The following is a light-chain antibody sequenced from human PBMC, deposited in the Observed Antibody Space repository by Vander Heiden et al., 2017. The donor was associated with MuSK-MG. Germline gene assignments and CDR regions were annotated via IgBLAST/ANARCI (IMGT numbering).Light chain of an antibody. Sequence: DIHLTQSPSSLSASVGDRVSITCRVSQGISSYLNWYRQKPGEVTKLMIYSASNLQSGVPSRCSGSGSGTDFTLIISRLQAEDVATYYGQRTYNAPRLTFGGGTKVEIK. CDR3: QRTYNAPRLT. J-gene: IGKJ4*01. CDR2: SAS. CDR1: QGISSY. V-gene: IGKV1-27*01.